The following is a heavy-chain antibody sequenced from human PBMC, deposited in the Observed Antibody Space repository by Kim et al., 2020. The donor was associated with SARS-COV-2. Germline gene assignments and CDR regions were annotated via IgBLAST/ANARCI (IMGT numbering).Heavy chain of an antibody. CDR2: ISCNGAGT. CDR3: AKYEWGSSLFFCFFDL. J-gene: IGHJ1*01. D-gene: IGHD3-16*01. CDR1: AFTFNEYA. Sequence: GGSLRLSCAGSAFTFNEYAMGWVRQAPGKGLEWVSHISCNGAGTNHADSVKGRFTISRDNSRNTLNLQMNSLRAEDTATYYCAKYEWGSSLFFCFFDLWGQDSLVTVSS. V-gene: IGHV3-23*01.